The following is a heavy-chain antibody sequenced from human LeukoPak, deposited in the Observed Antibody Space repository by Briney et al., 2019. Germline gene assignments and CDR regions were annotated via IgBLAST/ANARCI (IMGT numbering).Heavy chain of an antibody. V-gene: IGHV1-2*02. CDR3: ARVLGDIVATIVY. J-gene: IGHJ4*02. Sequence: ASVKVSCKASGYTFTGYYMHWVRQAPGQGLERMGWINPNSGGTNYAQKFQGRVTMTRDTSISTAYMELSRLRSDDTAVYYCARVLGDIVATIVYWGQGTLVTVSS. D-gene: IGHD5-12*01. CDR2: INPNSGGT. CDR1: GYTFTGYY.